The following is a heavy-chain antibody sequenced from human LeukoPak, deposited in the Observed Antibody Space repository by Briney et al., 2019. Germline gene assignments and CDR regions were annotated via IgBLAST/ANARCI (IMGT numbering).Heavy chain of an antibody. J-gene: IGHJ5*02. CDR1: GGSMSSYY. CDR3: ARHGNLMTTVTTFWFDP. Sequence: SETLSLTCTVSGGSMSSYYWSWIRQPPGKGLEWIGYIYYSGSTNYNPSLKSRVTISVDTSKNQFSLKLSSVTAADTAVYYCARHGNLMTTVTTFWFDPWGQGTLVTVSS. V-gene: IGHV4-59*08. D-gene: IGHD4-17*01. CDR2: IYYSGST.